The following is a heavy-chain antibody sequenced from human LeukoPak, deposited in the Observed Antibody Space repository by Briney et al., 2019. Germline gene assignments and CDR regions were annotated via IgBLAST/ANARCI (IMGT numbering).Heavy chain of an antibody. J-gene: IGHJ4*02. CDR1: GYTLTELS. CDR2: FDPEDGET. V-gene: IGHV1-24*01. D-gene: IGHD1-26*01. CDR3: ATATGIVGARDLDY. Sequence: ASVKVSCKVSGYTLTELSMHWVRQAPGKGLEWMGGFDPEDGETIYAQKFQGRVTMTEDTSTDTAYMELSSLRSEDTAVYYCATATGIVGARDLDYWGQGTLVTVSS.